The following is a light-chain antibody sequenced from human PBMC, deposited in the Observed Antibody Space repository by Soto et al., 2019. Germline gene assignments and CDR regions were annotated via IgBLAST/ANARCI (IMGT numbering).Light chain of an antibody. Sequence: RVTQSPSTLSASIGDRVTITCRASQTISSWLAWYRQKPGKAPKLLIYKASSLESGVPSRFSGSGSGTEFTLTISSLQPDDFATYYCQQYNSYSWTSEQGREVDI. CDR3: QQYNSYSWT. V-gene: IGKV1-5*03. J-gene: IGKJ1*01. CDR2: KAS. CDR1: QTISSW.